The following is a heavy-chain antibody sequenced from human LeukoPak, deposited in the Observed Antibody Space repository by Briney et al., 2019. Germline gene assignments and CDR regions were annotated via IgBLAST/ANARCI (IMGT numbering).Heavy chain of an antibody. CDR1: GGSISSYY. V-gene: IGHV4-59*01. CDR2: IYYSGST. D-gene: IGHD3-22*01. Sequence: PSETLSLTWTVSGGSISSYYWSWIRQPPGKGLEWIGYIYYSGSTNYNPSLKSRVTISVDTSKNQFSLKLSSVTAADTAVYYCARDGRYYDSSGYYPLFDYWGQGTLVTVSS. CDR3: ARDGRYYDSSGYYPLFDY. J-gene: IGHJ4*02.